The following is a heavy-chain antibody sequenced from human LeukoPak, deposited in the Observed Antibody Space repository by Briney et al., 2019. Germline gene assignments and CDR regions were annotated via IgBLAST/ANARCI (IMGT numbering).Heavy chain of an antibody. V-gene: IGHV3-7*01. D-gene: IGHD2-2*01. CDR2: IKQDGSEK. CDR3: ARDWYCSSTSCYRYYGMDV. CDR1: GFTFSSYW. J-gene: IGHJ6*02. Sequence: GGPLRLSCAASGFTFSSYWMSWVRQAPGKGLEWVANIKQDGSEKYYVDSVKGRFTISRDNAKNPLYLQMNSLRAEDTAVYYCARDWYCSSTSCYRYYGMDVWGQGTTVTVSS.